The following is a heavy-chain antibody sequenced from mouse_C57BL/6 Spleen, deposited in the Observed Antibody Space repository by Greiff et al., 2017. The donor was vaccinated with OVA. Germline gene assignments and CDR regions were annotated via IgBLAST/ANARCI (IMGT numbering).Heavy chain of an antibody. CDR3: ARSRIYYDSRYFDV. J-gene: IGHJ1*03. Sequence: EVKLVESGPELVKPGASVKISCKASGYSFTGYYMNWVKQSPEKSLEWIGEINPSTGGTTYNQKFKAKATLTVDKSSSTAYMQLKSLTSEDSAVYYCARSRIYYDSRYFDVWGTGTTVTVSS. V-gene: IGHV1-42*01. D-gene: IGHD2-4*01. CDR1: GYSFTGYY. CDR2: INPSTGGT.